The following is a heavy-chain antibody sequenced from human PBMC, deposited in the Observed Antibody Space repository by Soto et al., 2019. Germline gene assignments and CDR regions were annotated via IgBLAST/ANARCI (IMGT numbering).Heavy chain of an antibody. J-gene: IGHJ6*02. CDR3: ARADATLNYDILTGYYSGYYYGMDV. D-gene: IGHD3-9*01. Sequence: SETLSLTCTVSGGSISSGGYYWSWIRQHPGKGLEWIGYIYYSGSTYYNPSLKSRVTISVDTPKNQFSLKLSSVTAADTAVYYCARADATLNYDILTGYYSGYYYGMDVWGQGTTVTVPS. CDR2: IYYSGST. V-gene: IGHV4-31*03. CDR1: GGSISSGGYY.